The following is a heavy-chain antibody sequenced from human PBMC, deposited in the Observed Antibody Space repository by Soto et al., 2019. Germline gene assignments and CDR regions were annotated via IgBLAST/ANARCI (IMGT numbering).Heavy chain of an antibody. CDR2: ISSSGSTI. J-gene: IGHJ3*01. V-gene: IGHV3-11*01. Sequence: QVQLVESGGGLVKPGGSLRLSCAASGFTFSDYYMSWIRQAPGKGLEWVSYISSSGSTIYYADSVKGRFTISRDNVKNSLYLKMSSLRAEDPAVYYCAGDRTQIVLMVYACRGAFDFWVQGTMVIVSS. CDR3: AGDRTQIVLMVYACRGAFDF. D-gene: IGHD2-8*01. CDR1: GFTFSDYY.